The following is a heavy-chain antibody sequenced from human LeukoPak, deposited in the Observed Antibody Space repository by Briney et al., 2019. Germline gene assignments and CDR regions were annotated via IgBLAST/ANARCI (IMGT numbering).Heavy chain of an antibody. Sequence: PSETLSLTCTVSGGSISSYYWSWIRQPPGKGLEWIGYIYYSGSTNYNPSLKSRVTTSVDTSKNQFSLKLSSVTAADTAVYYCARVSSSGPVDPWGQGTLVTVSS. J-gene: IGHJ5*02. CDR1: GGSISSYY. CDR2: IYYSGST. D-gene: IGHD6-19*01. V-gene: IGHV4-59*01. CDR3: ARVSSSGPVDP.